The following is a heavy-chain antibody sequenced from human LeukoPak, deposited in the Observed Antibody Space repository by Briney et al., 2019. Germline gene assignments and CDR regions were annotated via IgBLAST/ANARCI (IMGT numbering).Heavy chain of an antibody. D-gene: IGHD4-17*01. CDR3: ARDTTVTQNFDY. CDR2: ISSSSSYI. CDR1: GGSISSYY. Sequence: ETLSLTCTVSGGSISSYYWSWIRQPPGKGLEWVSSISSSSSYIYYADSVKGRFTISRDNAKNSLYLQMNSLRAEDTAVYYCARDTTVTQNFDYWGQGTLVTVSS. V-gene: IGHV3-21*01. J-gene: IGHJ4*02.